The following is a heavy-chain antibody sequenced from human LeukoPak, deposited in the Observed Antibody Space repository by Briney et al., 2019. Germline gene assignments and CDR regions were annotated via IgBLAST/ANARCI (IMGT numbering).Heavy chain of an antibody. V-gene: IGHV1-69*13. Sequence: GASVKVSCKASGGTFSSYAISWVRQAPGQGLEWTGGIIPIFGTANYAQKFQGRVTITADESTSTAYMELSSLRSEDTAVYYCARTSQPLVFDYWGQGALVTVSS. CDR1: GGTFSSYA. D-gene: IGHD2-8*02. CDR2: IIPIFGTA. J-gene: IGHJ4*02. CDR3: ARTSQPLVFDY.